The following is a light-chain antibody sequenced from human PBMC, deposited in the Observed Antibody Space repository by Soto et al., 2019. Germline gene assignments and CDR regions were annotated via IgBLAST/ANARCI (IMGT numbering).Light chain of an antibody. Sequence: QSVLTQPASVSGSPGQSITISCTGTSSDVGGYNYVSWYQQHPGKAPKLMIYDVSNRPSGVSNRFSGSKSGNTAPLTISGLQAEDEADYYCSSYTSSSTPRVFGTGTKVTVL. J-gene: IGLJ1*01. CDR1: SSDVGGYNY. CDR2: DVS. V-gene: IGLV2-14*01. CDR3: SSYTSSSTPRV.